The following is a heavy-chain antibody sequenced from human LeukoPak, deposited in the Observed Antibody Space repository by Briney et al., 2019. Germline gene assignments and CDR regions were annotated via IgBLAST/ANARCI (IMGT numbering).Heavy chain of an antibody. V-gene: IGHV4-38-2*02. CDR2: IYHSGST. D-gene: IGHD4-11*01. CDR1: GYSISSGYY. J-gene: IGHJ4*02. CDR3: ARFSNYRDY. Sequence: SETLSLTCTVSGYSISSGYYWGWIRQPPGKGLEWIGSIYHSGSTYYNPSLKSRVTISVDTSKNQFSLKLSSVTAADTAVYYCARFSNYRDYWGQGTLVTVSS.